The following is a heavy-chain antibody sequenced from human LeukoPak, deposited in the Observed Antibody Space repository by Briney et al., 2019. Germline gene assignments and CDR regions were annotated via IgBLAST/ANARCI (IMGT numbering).Heavy chain of an antibody. J-gene: IGHJ6*03. V-gene: IGHV4-39*01. CDR2: IYYSGST. CDR1: GGSIGSSSYY. Sequence: PETLSLTCAVSGGSIGSSSYYWGWIRQPPGKGLEWIGSIYYSGSTYYNPSLKSRVTISVDTSKNQFSLKLSSVTAADTAVYYCARQIGWGPYYYYYYMDVWGKGTTVTVSS. D-gene: IGHD3-16*01. CDR3: ARQIGWGPYYYYYYMDV.